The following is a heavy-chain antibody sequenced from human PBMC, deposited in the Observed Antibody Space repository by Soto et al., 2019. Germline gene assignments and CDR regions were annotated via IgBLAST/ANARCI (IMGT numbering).Heavy chain of an antibody. CDR3: ARVEAVAGLYNYHGLDV. Sequence: QVQLVQSGAEVKKPGSSVKVSCKVSGGTFSNYAIDWVRLAPGHGLEWMGGIVPIFGTTYYTQKFQGRATMIADYSTTTAYLEMSSLRSEDTAIYYCARVEAVAGLYNYHGLDVWGQGTAVTVSS. CDR1: GGTFSNYA. J-gene: IGHJ6*02. D-gene: IGHD6-19*01. V-gene: IGHV1-69*12. CDR2: IVPIFGTT.